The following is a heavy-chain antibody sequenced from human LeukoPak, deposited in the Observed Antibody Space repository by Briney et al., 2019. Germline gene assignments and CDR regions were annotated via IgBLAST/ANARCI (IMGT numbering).Heavy chain of an antibody. V-gene: IGHV3-23*01. CDR2: ISGSGGST. D-gene: IGHD5-18*01. J-gene: IGHJ4*02. CDR3: ARGGYSYDFDY. Sequence: GGSLRLSCAAPGFTFSSYAMSWVRQAPGKGLEWVSAISGSGGSTYYADSVKGRFTISRDNSKNTLYLQMNSLRAEDTAVYYCARGGYSYDFDYWGQGTLVTVSS. CDR1: GFTFSSYA.